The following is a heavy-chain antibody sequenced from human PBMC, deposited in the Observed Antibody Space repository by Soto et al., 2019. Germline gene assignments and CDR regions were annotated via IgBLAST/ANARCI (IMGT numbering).Heavy chain of an antibody. V-gene: IGHV5-51*01. J-gene: IGHJ4*02. CDR1: LYSFTSYW. Sequence: VESLKISCQCSLYSFTSYWSCLVLHLPGKGLEWMGIIYPGDSDTRYSPSFQGQVTISADKSISTAYLQWSSLKASDTAMYYCARESPLYLPSFDYWGQGTLVTVSS. CDR3: ARESPLYLPSFDY. CDR2: IYPGDSDT. D-gene: IGHD2-8*01.